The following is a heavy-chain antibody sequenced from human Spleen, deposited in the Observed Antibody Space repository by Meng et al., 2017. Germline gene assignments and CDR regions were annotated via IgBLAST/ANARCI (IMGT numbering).Heavy chain of an antibody. D-gene: IGHD4-11*01. J-gene: IGHJ4*02. V-gene: IGHV4-34*01. CDR3: ARGPTTMAHDFDY. CDR1: GGSFSDYY. Sequence: QVPPQQRVVGSLNPSGHLSSTCVVSGGSFSDYYWSWIRQPPGKGLEWIGEINHSGSTNYNPSLESRATISVDTSQNNLSLKLSSVTAADSAVYYCARGPTTMAHDFDYWGQGTLVTVSS. CDR2: INHSGST.